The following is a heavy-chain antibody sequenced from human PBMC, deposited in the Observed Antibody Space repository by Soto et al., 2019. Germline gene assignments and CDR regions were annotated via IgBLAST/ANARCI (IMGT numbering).Heavy chain of an antibody. CDR2: ISGSGNSA. CDR1: GFTFSSYA. V-gene: IGHV3-23*04. CDR3: AKEMIVGATPWKDAFDF. Sequence: EVQLVESGGGLVQPGGSLRLSCAASGFTFSSYAMSWVRQAPGKGLEWVSVISGSGNSAYYADSVRGRFTISRDNSKNTLYLQMNRLRAEDTAIYYCAKEMIVGATPWKDAFDFWGRGTMVSVSS. D-gene: IGHD1-26*01. J-gene: IGHJ3*01.